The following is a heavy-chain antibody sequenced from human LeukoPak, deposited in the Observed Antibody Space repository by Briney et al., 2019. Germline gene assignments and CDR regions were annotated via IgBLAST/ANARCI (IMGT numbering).Heavy chain of an antibody. CDR1: GGSISSYY. V-gene: IGHV4-59*01. Sequence: SETLSLTCTVSGGSISSYYWSWIRQPPGKGLEWIRYIYYSGSTNYNPSLKSRVTISVDTSKNQFSLKLSSVTAADTAVYYCAREGMAGHPRNWFDPWGQGTLVTVSS. CDR2: IYYSGST. J-gene: IGHJ5*02. D-gene: IGHD6-19*01. CDR3: AREGMAGHPRNWFDP.